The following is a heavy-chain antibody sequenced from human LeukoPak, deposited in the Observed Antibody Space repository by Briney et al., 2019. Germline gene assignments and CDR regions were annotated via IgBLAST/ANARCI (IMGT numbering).Heavy chain of an antibody. CDR3: ARQAPPYDSSGYFDY. CDR1: GYTFTGYY. Sequence: ASVKVSCKASGYTFTGYYMYWVRQAPRQGLEWMGWINPNSGGTNYAQKFQGRVTMTRDTSISTAYMELSRLRSDDTAVYYCARQAPPYDSSGYFDYWGQGTLVTVSS. V-gene: IGHV1-2*02. CDR2: INPNSGGT. J-gene: IGHJ4*02. D-gene: IGHD3-22*01.